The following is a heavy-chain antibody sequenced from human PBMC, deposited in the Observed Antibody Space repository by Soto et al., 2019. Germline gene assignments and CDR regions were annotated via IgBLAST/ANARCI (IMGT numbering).Heavy chain of an antibody. CDR1: GGSISSSSYY. CDR2: IYYSGST. CDR3: ASSRSGLRWGLLLRDY. D-gene: IGHD3-22*01. Sequence: SETLSLTCTVSGGSISSSSYYWGWIRQPPGKGLEWIGSIYYSGSTYYNPSLKSRVTISVDTSKNQFSLKLSSVTAADTAVYYCASSRSGLRWGLLLRDYWGQGTLVTVSS. J-gene: IGHJ4*02. V-gene: IGHV4-39*01.